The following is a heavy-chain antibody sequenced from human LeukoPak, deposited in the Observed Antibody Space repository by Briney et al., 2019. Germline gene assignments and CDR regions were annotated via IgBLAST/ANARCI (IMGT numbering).Heavy chain of an antibody. CDR3: ARVGAVAGSFDY. CDR2: INSDGSST. V-gene: IGHV3-74*01. D-gene: IGHD6-19*01. Sequence: GGSLRLSCAASGFTFSSYWMHWVRHAPGKGLVWVSRINSDGSSTNYADSVKGRFTLSRDNAKNTLYLQMNSLRAEDTAVYYCARVGAVAGSFDYWGQGTLVTVSS. J-gene: IGHJ4*02. CDR1: GFTFSSYW.